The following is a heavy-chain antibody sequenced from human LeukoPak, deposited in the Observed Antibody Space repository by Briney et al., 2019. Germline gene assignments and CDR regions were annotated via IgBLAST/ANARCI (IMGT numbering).Heavy chain of an antibody. V-gene: IGHV4-34*01. J-gene: IGHJ5*02. CDR3: ARAVPANWFDP. CDR1: GGSFSGYY. Sequence: PSETLSLTCAVYGGSFSGYYWSWIRQPPGKGLEWIGEINHSGSTYYNPSLKSRVTISVDRSKNQFSLKLSSVTAADTAVYYCARAVPANWFDPWGQGTLVTVSS. D-gene: IGHD2-2*01. CDR2: INHSGST.